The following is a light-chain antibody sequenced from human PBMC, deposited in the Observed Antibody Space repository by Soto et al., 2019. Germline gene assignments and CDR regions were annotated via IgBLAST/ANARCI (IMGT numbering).Light chain of an antibody. J-gene: IGLJ1*01. CDR1: SSVVGGYNY. V-gene: IGLV2-14*01. CDR2: DVS. CDR3: SSYTSSSTLYV. Sequence: QSALTQPASVSGSPGQSITISCTGTSSVVGGYNYVSWYQQHPGKAPKLMIYDVSNRPSGVSNRFSGSKSGNTASLTISGLQAEDAADYYCSSYTSSSTLYVFGTGTKVTVL.